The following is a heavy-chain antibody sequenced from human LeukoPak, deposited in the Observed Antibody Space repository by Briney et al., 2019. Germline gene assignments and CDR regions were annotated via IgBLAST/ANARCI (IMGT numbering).Heavy chain of an antibody. D-gene: IGHD3-22*01. V-gene: IGHV1-69*04. CDR2: IIPIFGVA. CDR1: GGTFSSYA. J-gene: IGHJ3*02. Sequence: GASVKVSCKASGGTFSSYAISWVRQAPGQGLDWMGRIIPIFGVANYAQKFQGRVTITADKSTSTAYMELSSLRSEDTAVYYCARESSGPTIDIWGQGTMVTVSS. CDR3: ARESSGPTIDI.